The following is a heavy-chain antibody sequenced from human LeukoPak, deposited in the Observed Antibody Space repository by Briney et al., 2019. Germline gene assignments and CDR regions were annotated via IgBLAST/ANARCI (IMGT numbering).Heavy chain of an antibody. CDR1: GFTFTSYG. J-gene: IGHJ4*02. Sequence: GRSMRLSCAAAGFTFTSYGMHWVRPAHGKGLEWVAVISYDGSNKYYADSVKGRFTISRDNSKDTLYLQMNSMRAEDTAVYYCAKGCRRVLPLETDYWGQGTLVTVSS. CDR2: ISYDGSNK. V-gene: IGHV3-30*18. CDR3: AKGCRRVLPLETDY.